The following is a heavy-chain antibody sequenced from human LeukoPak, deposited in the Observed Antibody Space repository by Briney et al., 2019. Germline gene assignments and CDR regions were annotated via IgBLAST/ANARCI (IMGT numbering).Heavy chain of an antibody. CDR3: ALRDSSGYYPDY. J-gene: IGHJ4*02. D-gene: IGHD3-22*01. CDR1: GGSFSGYY. V-gene: IGHV4-34*01. CDR2: INHSGSA. Sequence: SETLSLTCAVYGGSFSGYYWSWIRQPSGKGLEWIGEINHSGSANYNPSLKSRVTISVDTSKNQFSLRLSSVTATDTAVYYCALRDSSGYYPDYWGQGTLVTVSS.